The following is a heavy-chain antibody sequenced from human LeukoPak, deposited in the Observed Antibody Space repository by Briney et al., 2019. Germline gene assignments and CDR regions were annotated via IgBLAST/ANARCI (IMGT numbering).Heavy chain of an antibody. V-gene: IGHV3-74*01. CDR3: AKSDYFDS. J-gene: IGHJ4*02. CDR2: IKSDGSST. Sequence: GGSLRLSCAASGFIFSSYGMHWVRQAPGKGLVWVSRIKSDGSSTNYADSVKGRFTISRDNARNTLYLQMNSLRAEDTAVYYCAKSDYFDSWGQGTLVTVSS. CDR1: GFIFSSYG.